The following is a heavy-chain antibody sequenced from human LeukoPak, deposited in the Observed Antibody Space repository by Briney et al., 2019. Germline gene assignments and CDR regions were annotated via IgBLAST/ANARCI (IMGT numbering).Heavy chain of an antibody. V-gene: IGHV1-2*02. CDR3: ARVDKVGAYHY. J-gene: IGHJ4*02. CDR2: INPNSGGT. CDR1: GYTFTDHY. D-gene: IGHD1-26*01. Sequence: ASVKVSCKASGYTFTDHYMHWVRQAPGHRLEWMGWINPNSGGTNYAQKFQGRVTMTRDTSISTAYMELSRLRSDDTAVDYCARVDKVGAYHYWGQGTLVTVSS.